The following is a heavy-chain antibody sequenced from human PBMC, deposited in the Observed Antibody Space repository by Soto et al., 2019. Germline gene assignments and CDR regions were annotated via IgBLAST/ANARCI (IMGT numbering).Heavy chain of an antibody. CDR3: VRGYSSSFDY. CDR1: VYSVSSTSAS. V-gene: IGHV6-1*01. Sequence: SQTLSLTCAISVYSVSSTSASWNWISQSPSRGLEWLGRTYYRSKWTNDYAVSVRSRITINPDTSKNQFSLQLSSVTPEDTAMYYCVRGYSSSFDYWGQGTLVSVSS. D-gene: IGHD2-15*01. J-gene: IGHJ4*02. CDR2: TYYRSKWTN.